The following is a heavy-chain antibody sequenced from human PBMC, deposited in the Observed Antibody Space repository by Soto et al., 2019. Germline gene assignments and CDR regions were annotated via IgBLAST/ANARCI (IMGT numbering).Heavy chain of an antibody. J-gene: IGHJ4*02. D-gene: IGHD3-16*01. CDR3: VCGGNFFVY. Sequence: EVQLVESGGGLVQPGGSLRLSCAASGFTFSTHWMTWVRQPPGKGLEWVDNINQDGSERYYVDSVRGRFTISRDNAKNSLYLQMNSLRAEDTAVYYCVCGGNFFVYWGQGTLVTVSP. CDR2: INQDGSER. V-gene: IGHV3-7*01. CDR1: GFTFSTHW.